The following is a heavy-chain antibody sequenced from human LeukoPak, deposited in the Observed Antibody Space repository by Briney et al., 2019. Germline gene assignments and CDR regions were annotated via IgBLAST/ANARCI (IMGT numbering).Heavy chain of an antibody. CDR2: ISSSGSTI. CDR1: GFTFSSYE. V-gene: IGHV3-48*03. Sequence: GGSLRLSCAASGFTFSSYEMNWVRQAPGKGLEWVSYISSSGSTIYYADSVKGRFTISRDNAKNSLYLQMNSLRAEDTAVYYCATETIGRHYDYWGQGTLLTVSS. D-gene: IGHD1-14*01. J-gene: IGHJ4*02. CDR3: ATETIGRHYDY.